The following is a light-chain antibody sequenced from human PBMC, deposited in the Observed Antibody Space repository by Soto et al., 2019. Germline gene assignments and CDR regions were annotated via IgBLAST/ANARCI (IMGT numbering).Light chain of an antibody. V-gene: IGKV1-27*01. CDR2: AAS. CDR1: QGIGTY. Sequence: DIQMTQSPSSLSASVGDRVTITCRASQGIGTYLAWYQQKPGKVPKLLIYAASTLQSGVPSRFSGSGSGTDFTLTISSLQPEDVATYYRQKYNSAPWTFGQGTKVEIK. CDR3: QKYNSAPWT. J-gene: IGKJ1*01.